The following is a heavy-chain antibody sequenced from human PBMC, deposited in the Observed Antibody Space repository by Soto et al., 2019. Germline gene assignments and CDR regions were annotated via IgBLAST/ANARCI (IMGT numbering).Heavy chain of an antibody. D-gene: IGHD5-12*01. CDR3: ARDQCGYEPDPAYMDF. CDR1: GLTFSSYS. Sequence: GGYLRLSCAASGLTFSSYSMNWVRQAPGKGPEWVSSISSSSSYIYYADSVKGRFTISRDNAKNSLYLQMNSLRAEDAAVYYCARDQCGYEPDPAYMDFWCKGTTVTVS. V-gene: IGHV3-21*01. CDR2: ISSSSSYI. J-gene: IGHJ6*03.